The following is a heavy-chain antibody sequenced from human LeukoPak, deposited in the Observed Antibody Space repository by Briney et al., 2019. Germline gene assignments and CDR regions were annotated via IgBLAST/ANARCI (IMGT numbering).Heavy chain of an antibody. D-gene: IGHD1-26*01. CDR1: GGTFSSYA. J-gene: IGHJ3*02. CDR3: ARGLDSGSYLRAFDI. Sequence: SVKDSCKASGGTFSSYAISWVRQAPGQGLEWMGGIIPIFGTANYAQKFQGRVTITADESTSTAYMELSSLRSEDTAVYYCARGLDSGSYLRAFDIWGQGTMVTVSS. CDR2: IIPIFGTA. V-gene: IGHV1-69*01.